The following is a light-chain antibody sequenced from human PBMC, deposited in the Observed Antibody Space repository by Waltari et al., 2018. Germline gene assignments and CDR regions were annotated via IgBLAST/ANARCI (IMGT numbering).Light chain of an antibody. CDR3: QVWDSNNDHAFWV. J-gene: IGLJ3*02. V-gene: IGLV3-21*04. CDR2: SDT. Sequence: SYVLTQPPSVSVAPGETASIACGGNNIGIRSVHWYQQKPGQAPVLVIYSDTDRPSGIRGRFSGSNSGNTATLTISRVEAGDEADYYCQVWDSNNDHAFWVFGGGTNLTVL. CDR1: NIGIRS.